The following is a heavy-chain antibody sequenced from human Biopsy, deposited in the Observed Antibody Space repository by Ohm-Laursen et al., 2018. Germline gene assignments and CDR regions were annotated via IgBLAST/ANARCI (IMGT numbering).Heavy chain of an antibody. D-gene: IGHD3-22*01. Sequence: SLRLSCAAPGFSFNSYGIHWVRQAPGKGLEWVAVIWYDGSIEYYVDSVKGRFTISRDNYKNILYLQMNSLRVEDTAVYYCARDRLLYQYDSSGSDIWGQGTVVTVSS. CDR2: IWYDGSIE. CDR3: ARDRLLYQYDSSGSDI. V-gene: IGHV3-33*08. CDR1: GFSFNSYG. J-gene: IGHJ3*02.